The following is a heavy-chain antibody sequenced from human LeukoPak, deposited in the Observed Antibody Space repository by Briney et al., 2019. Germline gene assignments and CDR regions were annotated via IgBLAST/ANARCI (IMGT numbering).Heavy chain of an antibody. J-gene: IGHJ6*03. CDR1: GYTFTSYD. V-gene: IGHV1-18*01. D-gene: IGHD3-10*01. Sequence: ASVKVSCKASGYTFTSYDINWVRQAPGQGLEWMGWISAYNGNTNYVQKLQGRVTMTTDTSTSTAYMELRSLRSDDTAVYYCARLKGEISPNYYYYMDVWGKGTTVTVSS. CDR2: ISAYNGNT. CDR3: ARLKGEISPNYYYYMDV.